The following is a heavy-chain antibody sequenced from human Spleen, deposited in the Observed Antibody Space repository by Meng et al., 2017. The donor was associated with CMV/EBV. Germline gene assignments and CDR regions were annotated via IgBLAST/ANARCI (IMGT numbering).Heavy chain of an antibody. CDR3: ARERVGYCSSTSCHYYYYGMDV. Sequence: GESLKISCAASGFTFSYYYMSWIRQAPGKGLEWVSYISSSGTTIYYADSAKGRFTISRDNDKNSLYLQMNSLRVEDTAVYYCARERVGYCSSTSCHYYYYGMDVWGQGTTVTVSS. V-gene: IGHV3-11*04. CDR2: ISSSGTTI. CDR1: GFTFSYYY. D-gene: IGHD2-2*01. J-gene: IGHJ6*02.